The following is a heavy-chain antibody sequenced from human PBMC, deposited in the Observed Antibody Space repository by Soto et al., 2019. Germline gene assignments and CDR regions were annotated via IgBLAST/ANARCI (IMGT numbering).Heavy chain of an antibody. CDR2: IYTSGST. Sequence: PSETLSLTCTVSGGSISSYYWSWIPQPAGKGLEGIGRIYTSGSTNYNPSLKSRVTMSVDTSNNQFSLNLSSVTAADTAVYYCARDPEGNCSSTSCYTVDNWGQGTLVTVSS. V-gene: IGHV4-4*07. CDR3: ARDPEGNCSSTSCYTVDN. D-gene: IGHD2-2*02. CDR1: GGSISSYY. J-gene: IGHJ4*02.